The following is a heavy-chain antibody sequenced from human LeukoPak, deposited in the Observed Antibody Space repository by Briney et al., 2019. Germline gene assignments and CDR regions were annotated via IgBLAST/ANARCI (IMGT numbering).Heavy chain of an antibody. Sequence: GGSLRLSCAASGFTFSSYSMNWVRQAPGKGREGVSYISSSSSTIYYADSVKGRFTISRDNAKNSLYLQMNSLKTEDTAVYYCTTFIAAAGTFGDYWGQGTLVTVSS. CDR1: GFTFSSYS. J-gene: IGHJ4*02. CDR3: TTFIAAAGTFGDY. CDR2: ISSSSSTI. D-gene: IGHD6-13*01. V-gene: IGHV3-48*01.